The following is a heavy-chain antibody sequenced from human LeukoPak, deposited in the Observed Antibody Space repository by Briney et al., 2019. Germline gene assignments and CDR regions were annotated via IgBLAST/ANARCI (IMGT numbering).Heavy chain of an antibody. Sequence: GRSLRLSCAASGFTFSSYGMHWVRQAPGKGLEWVANIKQDGSEKYYVDSVKGRFTISRDNAKNSLYLQMNSLRAEDTAVYYCARERSSGYLDYWGQGTLVTVSS. CDR1: GFTFSSYG. CDR2: IKQDGSEK. D-gene: IGHD3-22*01. V-gene: IGHV3-7*01. CDR3: ARERSSGYLDY. J-gene: IGHJ4*02.